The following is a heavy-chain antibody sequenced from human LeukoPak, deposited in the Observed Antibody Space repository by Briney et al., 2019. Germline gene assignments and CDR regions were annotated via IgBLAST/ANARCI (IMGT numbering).Heavy chain of an antibody. V-gene: IGHV3-7*01. CDR3: ASGYSSGWYVIDY. J-gene: IGHJ4*02. CDR1: GYTFSSYW. D-gene: IGHD6-19*01. CDR2: IKQDGSEK. Sequence: GESLRLSCAASGYTFSSYWMSWVRQAPGKGLEWVANIKQDGSEKYYVDSVKGRFTISRDNAKNSLYLQMNSLRADDTAVYYCASGYSSGWYVIDYWGQGTLVTVSS.